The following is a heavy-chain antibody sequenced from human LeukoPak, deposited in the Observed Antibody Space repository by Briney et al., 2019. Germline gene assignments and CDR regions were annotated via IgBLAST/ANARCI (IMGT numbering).Heavy chain of an antibody. CDR3: ARSLTYYYDSSGYKGHDAFDI. J-gene: IGHJ3*02. CDR2: MNPNSGNT. Sequence: PGASVKVSCRASGYTFTSYDINWVRQATGQGLEWMGWMNPNSGNTGYAQKFQGRVTMTRNTSISTAYMELSSQRSEDTAVYYCARSLTYYYDSSGYKGHDAFDIWGQGTMVTVSS. CDR1: GYTFTSYD. D-gene: IGHD3-22*01. V-gene: IGHV1-8*01.